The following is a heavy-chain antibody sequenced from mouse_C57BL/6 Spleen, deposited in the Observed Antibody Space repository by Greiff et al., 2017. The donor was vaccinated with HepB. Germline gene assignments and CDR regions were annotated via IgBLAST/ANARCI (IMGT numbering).Heavy chain of an antibody. Sequence: VQLQQPGAELVKPGASVKLSCKASGYTFTSYWMHWVKQRPGQGLEWIGMIHPNSGSTNYNEKFISKATLTVDKSSSTAYMQLSSLTSEDSAVYYCARHGDGYPDYWGQGTTLTVS. V-gene: IGHV1-64*01. CDR1: GYTFTSYW. D-gene: IGHD1-1*02. CDR3: ARHGDGYPDY. J-gene: IGHJ2*01. CDR2: IHPNSGST.